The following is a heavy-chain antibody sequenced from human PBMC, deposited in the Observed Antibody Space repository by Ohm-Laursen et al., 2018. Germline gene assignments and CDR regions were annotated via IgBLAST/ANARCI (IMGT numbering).Heavy chain of an antibody. CDR2: ITPIFGTA. CDR1: GGTFSRNA. CDR3: ARDLGAIGQSYYFYY. V-gene: IGHV1-69*13. J-gene: IGHJ4*02. D-gene: IGHD3-16*01. Sequence: SVKVSCKASGGTFSRNAINWARQAPGQGLEWMGGITPIFGTANYAQKFQGRVTITADESTSTAYMELRSLRSEDTAVYYCARDLGAIGQSYYFYYWGQGTLVTVSS.